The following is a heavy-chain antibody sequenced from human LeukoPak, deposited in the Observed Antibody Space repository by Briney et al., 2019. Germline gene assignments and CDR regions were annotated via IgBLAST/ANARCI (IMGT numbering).Heavy chain of an antibody. CDR1: GFIVSSNY. V-gene: IGHV4-4*08. Sequence: GSLRLSCATSGFIVSSNYMTWVRQALGKGLEWIGRIYTSGSTNYNPSLKSRVTISVDTSKNQFSLKLSSVTAADTAVYYCARELRAAGLYYFDYWGQGTLVTVSS. CDR3: ARELRAAGLYYFDY. CDR2: IYTSGST. D-gene: IGHD6-13*01. J-gene: IGHJ4*02.